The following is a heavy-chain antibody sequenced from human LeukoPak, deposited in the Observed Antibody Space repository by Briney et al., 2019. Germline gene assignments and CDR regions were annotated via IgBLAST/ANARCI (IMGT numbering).Heavy chain of an antibody. Sequence: GGSERLSCAASGFTFSTYSMNWVRQAPGKGLEWVSSISSSSAYIYHADSVKGRFTISRDNAKKSLYLQMNSLRAEDTAVYYCARELQDAFDIWGQGTMV. V-gene: IGHV3-21*01. J-gene: IGHJ3*02. CDR3: ARELQDAFDI. CDR1: GFTFSTYS. CDR2: ISSSSAYI. D-gene: IGHD4-11*01.